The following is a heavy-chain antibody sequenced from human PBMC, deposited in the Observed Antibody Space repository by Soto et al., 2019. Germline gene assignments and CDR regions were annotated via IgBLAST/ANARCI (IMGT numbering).Heavy chain of an antibody. D-gene: IGHD3-22*01. Sequence: ASVKVSCKASGYTFPSYAMHWVRQAPGQRLEWMGWINAGNGNTKYSQKFQGRVTITRDTSASTAYMELSSLRSEDTAVYYCARVRRYYDSGGYSVLGYWAQGTLVTVSS. CDR2: INAGNGNT. CDR3: ARVRRYYDSGGYSVLGY. CDR1: GYTFPSYA. J-gene: IGHJ4*02. V-gene: IGHV1-3*01.